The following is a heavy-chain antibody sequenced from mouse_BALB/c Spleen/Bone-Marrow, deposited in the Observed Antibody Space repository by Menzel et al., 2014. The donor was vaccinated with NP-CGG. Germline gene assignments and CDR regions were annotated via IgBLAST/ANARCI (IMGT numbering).Heavy chain of an antibody. CDR1: GFNIKDTY. Sequence: EVQMQQSGAELVKPGASVKLSCTASGFNIKDTYILWVKQRPEQGLEWIGRIDPANGNTKYGPKFQGKATITADTSSNTAYLQLSSLTSEDTAVYFCARILYWYFGFWVAGTPVTVPS. CDR3: ARILYWYFGF. J-gene: IGHJ1*01. V-gene: IGHV14-3*02. CDR2: IDPANGNT.